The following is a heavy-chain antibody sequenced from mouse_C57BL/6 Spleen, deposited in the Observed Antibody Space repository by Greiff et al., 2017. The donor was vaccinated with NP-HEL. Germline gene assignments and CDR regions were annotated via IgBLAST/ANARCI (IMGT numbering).Heavy chain of an antibody. V-gene: IGHV5-4*01. CDR1: GFTFSSYA. CDR3: ARERDYGSSLDY. Sequence: EVHLVESGGGLVKPGGSLKLSCAASGFTFSSYAMSWVRQTPEKRLEWVATISDGGSYTYYPDNVKGRFTISRDNAKNNLYLQMSHLKSEDTAMYYCARERDYGSSLDYWGQGTTLTVSS. D-gene: IGHD1-1*01. J-gene: IGHJ2*01. CDR2: ISDGGSYT.